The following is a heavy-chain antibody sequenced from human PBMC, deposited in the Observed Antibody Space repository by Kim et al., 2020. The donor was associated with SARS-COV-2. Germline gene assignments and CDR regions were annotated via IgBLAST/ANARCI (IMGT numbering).Heavy chain of an antibody. D-gene: IGHD5-12*01. CDR1: GFTFDDYA. V-gene: IGHV3-9*01. CDR3: AKDTGRWLRLYYFDY. Sequence: GGSLRLSCAASGFTFDDYAMHWVRQAPGKGLEWVSGISWNSGSIGNADSVKGRFTISRHNAKNSLYLQMNSLRAEDTALYYCAKDTGRWLRLYYFDYWGQGTLVTDS. CDR2: ISWNSGSI. J-gene: IGHJ4*02.